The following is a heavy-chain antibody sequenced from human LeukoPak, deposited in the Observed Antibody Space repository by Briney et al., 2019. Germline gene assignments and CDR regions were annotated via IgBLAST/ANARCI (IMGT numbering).Heavy chain of an antibody. Sequence: GGSLRLSCAASGFTFSSYWMSWVRQAPGKGLEWVANIKQDGSEKYYVDSVKGRFTISRDNAKNSLYLQMNSLRAEDTAVYYCARSLILGVVRLVALDYRGQGTLATVSS. V-gene: IGHV3-7*01. CDR2: IKQDGSEK. CDR1: GFTFSSYW. J-gene: IGHJ4*02. D-gene: IGHD1-26*01. CDR3: ARSLILGVVRLVALDY.